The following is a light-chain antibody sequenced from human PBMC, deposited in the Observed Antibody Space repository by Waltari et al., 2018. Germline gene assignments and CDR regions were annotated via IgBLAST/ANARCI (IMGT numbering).Light chain of an antibody. Sequence: SALTRPRPVSWSPRQSVPTSCTGPSPHVGGDNDVAAYQQHPGKAPKLMIYAVSKRPSGVPDRFSGSKSGNTASLTISGLQAEDEADYYCCSYAGSYTFNYVFGTGTKVTVL. CDR3: CSYAGSYTFNYV. CDR2: AVS. CDR1: SPHVGGDND. J-gene: IGLJ1*01. V-gene: IGLV2-11*01.